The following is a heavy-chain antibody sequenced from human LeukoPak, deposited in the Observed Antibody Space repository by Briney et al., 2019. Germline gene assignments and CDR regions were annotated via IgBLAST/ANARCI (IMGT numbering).Heavy chain of an antibody. CDR2: IYYSGST. J-gene: IGHJ4*02. Sequence: SETLSLTCTVSGGSISSYYWSWIRQPPGKGLEWIGYIYYSGSTNYNPSLKSRVTISVDTSKNQFSLKLSSVTAADTAVYYCARDFRSGWPPVRGQGTLVTVSS. D-gene: IGHD6-19*01. CDR3: ARDFRSGWPPV. V-gene: IGHV4-59*01. CDR1: GGSISSYY.